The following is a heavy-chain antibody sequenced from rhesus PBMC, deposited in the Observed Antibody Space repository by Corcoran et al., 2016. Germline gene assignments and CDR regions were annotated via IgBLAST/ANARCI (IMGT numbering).Heavy chain of an antibody. CDR2: IKNKANSYTT. CDR1: GFTFSNYY. V-gene: IGHV3-13*01. J-gene: IGHJ6*01. Sequence: EVQLVESGGGLVQPGGSLRLSCAASGFTFSNYYMHWVRQAQGKGLEWVGLIKNKANSYTTEYAAAVKGRFTISRDDSKNTLYLQMSSLKTEDTALYYCTNLGAYDYGLDSWGQGVVVTVSS. CDR3: TNLGAYDYGLDS. D-gene: IGHD2-39*01.